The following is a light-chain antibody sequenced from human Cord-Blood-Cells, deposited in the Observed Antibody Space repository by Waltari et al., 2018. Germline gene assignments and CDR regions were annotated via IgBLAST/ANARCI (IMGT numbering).Light chain of an antibody. J-gene: IGLJ2*01. Sequence: SSELTQPPSVSVSLGHMARIACPGEALPNKYAYWYQQKPGQFPVLVIYKDSERPSGIPERFSGSSSGTIVTLTISGVQAEDEADYYCLSADSSGTYVVFGGGTKLTVL. V-gene: IGLV3-16*01. CDR1: ALPNKY. CDR2: KDS. CDR3: LSADSSGTYVV.